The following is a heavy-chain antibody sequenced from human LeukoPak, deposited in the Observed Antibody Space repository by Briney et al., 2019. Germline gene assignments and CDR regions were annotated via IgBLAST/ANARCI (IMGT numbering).Heavy chain of an antibody. V-gene: IGHV4-39*07. CDR2: IYYSGSA. CDR3: ASPMAWAHNRRDSDY. J-gene: IGHJ4*02. D-gene: IGHD5-24*01. CDR1: GVSISSGGYY. Sequence: SETLSLTCTVSGVSISSGGYYWSWIRPPPGKGLEWIGSIYYSGSAYYNPSLKSRVSISVDPSKNQFSLKLRSVTAADTAVYYCASPMAWAHNRRDSDYWGLGTLVTVSS.